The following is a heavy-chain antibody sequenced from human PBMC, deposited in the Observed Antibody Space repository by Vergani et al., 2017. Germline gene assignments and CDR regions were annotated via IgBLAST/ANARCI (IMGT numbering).Heavy chain of an antibody. D-gene: IGHD3-16*01. Sequence: QITLKESGPTLVKPTQTLTLTCTFSGFSLSTSGVGVGWIRQPPGKALEWLALIYWNDDKRYSPSLKIRPTITKDTSKNQVFLTITNMDPVDTATYYCAHSPMISEAFDYWGQGTLVTVSS. CDR3: AHSPMISEAFDY. CDR2: IYWNDDK. CDR1: GFSLSTSGVG. J-gene: IGHJ4*02. V-gene: IGHV2-5*01.